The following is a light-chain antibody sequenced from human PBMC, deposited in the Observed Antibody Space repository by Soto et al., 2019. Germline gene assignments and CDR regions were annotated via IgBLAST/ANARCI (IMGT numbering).Light chain of an antibody. CDR1: QSVSSSY. J-gene: IGKJ1*01. Sequence: EIVLTQSPGTLSLSPGERATLSCRASQSVSSSYLAWYQQKPGQAPRLLMYGTSSRATGIPDRFSGRGSGTDFTLTISRLEPEDFAVYYCQQYHSSLWTFGQGTKVDIK. CDR3: QQYHSSLWT. CDR2: GTS. V-gene: IGKV3-20*01.